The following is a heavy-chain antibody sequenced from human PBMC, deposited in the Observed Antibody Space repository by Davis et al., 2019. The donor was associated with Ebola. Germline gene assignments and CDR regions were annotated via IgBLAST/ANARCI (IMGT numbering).Heavy chain of an antibody. J-gene: IGHJ6*02. CDR3: ARGGTIFGVVYLYYYYGMDV. CDR1: GYTFTSYG. D-gene: IGHD3-3*01. V-gene: IGHV1-18*01. CDR2: ISAYNGNT. Sequence: AASVKVSCKASGYTFTSYGISWVRQAPGQGLEWMGWISAYNGNTNYAQKLQGRVTMTTDTSTSTAYMELSSLRSEDTAVYYCARGGTIFGVVYLYYYYGMDVWGQGTTVTVSS.